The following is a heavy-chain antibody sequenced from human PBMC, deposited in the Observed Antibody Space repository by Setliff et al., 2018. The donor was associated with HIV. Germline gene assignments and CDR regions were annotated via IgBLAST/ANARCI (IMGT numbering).Heavy chain of an antibody. J-gene: IGHJ3*02. CDR3: ARAAGYGGSLDAFDI. D-gene: IGHD2-15*01. V-gene: IGHV1-69*05. CDR1: GGTFSSYA. CDR2: IIPIFGTA. Sequence: SVKVSCKASGGTFSSYAISWVRQAPGQGLEWMGGIIPIFGTANYAQKFQGRVTITTDESTSTAYMELSSLRSEDTAVYYCARAAGYGGSLDAFDIWGQGTMVTVSS.